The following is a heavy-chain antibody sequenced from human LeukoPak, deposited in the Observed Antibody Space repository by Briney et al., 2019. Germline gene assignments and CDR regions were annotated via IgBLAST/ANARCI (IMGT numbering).Heavy chain of an antibody. CDR2: IKQDGSEK. J-gene: IGHJ5*02. D-gene: IGHD1-26*01. CDR1: GSTFSSYW. Sequence: PGGSLRLSCAASGSTFSSYWMSWVRQAPGKGLEWVANIKQDGSEKYYVDSVKGRFTISRDNAKNSLYLQMNSLRAEDTAVYYCAREIVGTHKSRFDPWGQGTLVTVSS. V-gene: IGHV3-7*03. CDR3: AREIVGTHKSRFDP.